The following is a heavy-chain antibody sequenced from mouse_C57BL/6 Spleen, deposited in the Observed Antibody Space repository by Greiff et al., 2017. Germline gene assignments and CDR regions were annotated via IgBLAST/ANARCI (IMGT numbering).Heavy chain of an antibody. V-gene: IGHV6-3*01. J-gene: IGHJ1*03. CDR2: IRLKSDNYAT. Sequence: EVKLMESGGGLVQPGGSMKLSCVASGFTFSNYWMNWVRQSPEKGLEWVAQIRLKSDNYATHYAESVKGRFTISRDDSKSSVYLQMNNLRAEDTGIYYCTAYYSNSDWYFDVWGTGTTVTVSS. D-gene: IGHD2-5*01. CDR3: TAYYSNSDWYFDV. CDR1: GFTFSNYW.